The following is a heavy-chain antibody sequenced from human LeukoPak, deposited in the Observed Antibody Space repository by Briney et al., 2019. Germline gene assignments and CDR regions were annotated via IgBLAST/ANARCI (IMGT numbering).Heavy chain of an antibody. D-gene: IGHD3-22*01. CDR3: ARGPNYYDSSGLFDY. CDR2: IIPIFGTA. J-gene: IGHJ4*02. V-gene: IGHV1-69*05. Sequence: WASVKVSCKASGGTFSSYAISWVRQAPGQGLEWMGGIIPIFGTANYAQKFQGRVTITTDESTSTAYMELSSLSSEDTAVYYCARGPNYYDSSGLFDYWGQGTLVTVSS. CDR1: GGTFSSYA.